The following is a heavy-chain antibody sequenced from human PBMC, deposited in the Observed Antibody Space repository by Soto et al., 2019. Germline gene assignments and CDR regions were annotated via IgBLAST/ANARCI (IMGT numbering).Heavy chain of an antibody. D-gene: IGHD4-17*01. CDR3: ALRFDYGSPEYFPH. J-gene: IGHJ1*01. CDR1: GGTLSSYA. CDR2: TIPLFGTA. V-gene: IGHV1-69*01. Sequence: QVQLVQSGAEVKKPGYSVKVSCKASGGTLSSYAISWVRQAPAQGREWMGGTIPLFGTANYAQKFQGRVTITADESTSTAYMELSSLRSEDTAVYYCALRFDYGSPEYFPHWGQGTLVTVSS.